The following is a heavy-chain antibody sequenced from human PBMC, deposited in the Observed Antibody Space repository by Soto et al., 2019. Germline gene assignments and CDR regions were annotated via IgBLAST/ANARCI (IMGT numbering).Heavy chain of an antibody. CDR3: ARLIGSGSSGLGYGMGV. J-gene: IGHJ6*02. V-gene: IGHV1-69*12. CDR2: IIPIFGTA. D-gene: IGHD3-10*01. Sequence: QVQLVQSGAEVKKPGSSVKVSCKASGGTFSSYAISWVRQAPGQGLEWMGGIIPIFGTANYAQKVQGRVTIPADESTSTASRELSSLRSEDTAVYYCARLIGSGSSGLGYGMGVWGQGTTVTVSS. CDR1: GGTFSSYA.